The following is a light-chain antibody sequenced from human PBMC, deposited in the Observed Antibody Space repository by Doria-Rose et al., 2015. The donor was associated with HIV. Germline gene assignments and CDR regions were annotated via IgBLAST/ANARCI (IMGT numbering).Light chain of an antibody. CDR3: QQYENVPIT. Sequence: DIQLTQSPSSLSASVGDSVTITCQASQDISNYFNWYQHKPGKAPKLLICDASNLETGVPSRFSGSGSGTNSTLTISSLQPEDIATFYCQQYENVPITFGQGTRLEIK. J-gene: IGKJ5*01. V-gene: IGKV1-33*01. CDR1: QDISNY. CDR2: DAS.